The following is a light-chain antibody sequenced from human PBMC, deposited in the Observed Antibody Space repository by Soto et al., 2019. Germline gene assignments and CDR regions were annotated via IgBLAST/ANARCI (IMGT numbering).Light chain of an antibody. CDR2: GAS. CDR1: QSVSIN. J-gene: IGKJ1*01. Sequence: EIVLTQSPSTLYLSPGDRATLSCRASQSVSINLAWYQQKPGQAPRLLIYGASTRATGIPARFSGSGSGTEFTLTISSLQSEDFAVYYCQQYNNWRWTFGQGTKVDI. V-gene: IGKV3-15*01. CDR3: QQYNNWRWT.